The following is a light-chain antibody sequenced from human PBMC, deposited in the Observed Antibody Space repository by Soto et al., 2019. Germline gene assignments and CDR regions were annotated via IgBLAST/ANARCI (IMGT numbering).Light chain of an antibody. Sequence: QASRTEPASLSGSPGQSITISCTGTSSDVGGYNYVSWYQQHPGKAPKLMIYEVSNRPSGVSNRFSGSKSGNTASLTISGLQAEDEADYYCSSYTSSSTYVFGTGTKVTVL. V-gene: IGLV2-14*01. J-gene: IGLJ1*01. CDR2: EVS. CDR1: SSDVGGYNY. CDR3: SSYTSSSTYV.